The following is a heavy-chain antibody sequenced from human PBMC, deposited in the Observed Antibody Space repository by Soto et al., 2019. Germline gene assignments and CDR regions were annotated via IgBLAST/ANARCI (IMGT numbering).Heavy chain of an antibody. J-gene: IGHJ6*02. Sequence: GGSLRLSCAASGFTFSSYAMSWVRQAPGKGLEWVSAISGSGGSTYYADSVKGRFTISRDTSKNTLYLQMNSLRAEDTAVYYCAKEEVVVAMSYYYSGMDVWGQGTTVTVSS. CDR3: AKEEVVVAMSYYYSGMDV. CDR1: GFTFSSYA. CDR2: ISGSGGST. D-gene: IGHD2-2*01. V-gene: IGHV3-23*01.